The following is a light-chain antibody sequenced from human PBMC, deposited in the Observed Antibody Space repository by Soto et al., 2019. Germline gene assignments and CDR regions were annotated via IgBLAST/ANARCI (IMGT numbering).Light chain of an antibody. CDR1: QSVSSN. Sequence: EIVMTQCPATLSVSPGERATLSCRASQSVSSNLAWYQQKPGQAPRPLIYGASTRATGIPARFSGSGSGTEFTLTISSLQSEDFAVYYCQQYNNWPRTFGQGTKVDSK. J-gene: IGKJ1*01. V-gene: IGKV3-15*01. CDR3: QQYNNWPRT. CDR2: GAS.